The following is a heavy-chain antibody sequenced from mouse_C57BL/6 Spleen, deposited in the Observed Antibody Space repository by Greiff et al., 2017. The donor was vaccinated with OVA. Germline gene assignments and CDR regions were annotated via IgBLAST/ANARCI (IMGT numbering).Heavy chain of an antibody. CDR2: ISYDGSN. Sequence: EVKLVESGPGLVKPSQSLSLTCSVTGYSITSGCYWNWIRQSPGNIAEWMGYISYDGSNNYNPSLKNRTSITRDTSKNQFFLTLNSVTHEDAATCYCASLLGSGLAYWGQGTLVTVSA. D-gene: IGHD2-1*01. CDR1: GYSITSGCY. J-gene: IGHJ3*01. CDR3: ASLLGSGLAY. V-gene: IGHV3-6*01.